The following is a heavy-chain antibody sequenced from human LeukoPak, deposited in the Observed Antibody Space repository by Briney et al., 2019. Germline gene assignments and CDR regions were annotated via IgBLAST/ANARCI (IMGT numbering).Heavy chain of an antibody. J-gene: IGHJ3*02. CDR1: GYTFTGDY. CDR2: INPNSGDT. D-gene: IGHD3-22*01. V-gene: IGHV1-2*02. CDR3: AISEDYYDSSGYYSYPFDI. Sequence: ASVKVSCKASGYTFTGDYMHWVRQAPGQGLEWMGWINPNSGDTNYAQKFQGRVTMTRDTSISTAYMELSRLRSDDTAVYYCAISEDYYDSSGYYSYPFDIWGQGTMVTVSS.